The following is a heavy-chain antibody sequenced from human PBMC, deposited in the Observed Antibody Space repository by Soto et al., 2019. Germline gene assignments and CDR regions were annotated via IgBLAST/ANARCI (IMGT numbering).Heavy chain of an antibody. J-gene: IGHJ4*02. Sequence: GGSLRLSCAASGFTFSSYGMHWVRQAPGKGLEWVAVIWYDGSNKYYADSVKGRFTISRDNSKNTLYLQMNSLRAEDTAVYYCARHETGTYSLDYWGQGTLVTVSS. CDR2: IWYDGSNK. V-gene: IGHV3-33*01. D-gene: IGHD1-1*01. CDR1: GFTFSSYG. CDR3: ARHETGTYSLDY.